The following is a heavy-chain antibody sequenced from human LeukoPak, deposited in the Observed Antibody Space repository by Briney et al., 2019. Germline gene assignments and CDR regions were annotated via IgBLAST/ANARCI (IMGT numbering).Heavy chain of an antibody. Sequence: ASVKVSCKASGYTFTSYDINWVRQATGQGLEWMGWMNPNSGNTGYAQNFQGRVTMTRNTSISTAYMELSSLRSGDTAVYYCARRVGSSGWLIFDYWGQGTLVTVSS. CDR2: MNPNSGNT. J-gene: IGHJ4*02. D-gene: IGHD6-19*01. CDR3: ARRVGSSGWLIFDY. V-gene: IGHV1-8*01. CDR1: GYTFTSYD.